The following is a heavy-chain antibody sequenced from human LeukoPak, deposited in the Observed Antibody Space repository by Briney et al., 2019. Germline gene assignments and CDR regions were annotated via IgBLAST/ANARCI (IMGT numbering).Heavy chain of an antibody. Sequence: SETLSLTCAVSGVAISRGGYAWNWIRQPPGKGLECIAYIYHSGTTHYNPSLKSRATISVDTSKNQFSLKLSSVTAADTAVYYCARRSTVVGMGWFDPWGQGTLVTVSS. D-gene: IGHD2-21*01. J-gene: IGHJ5*02. V-gene: IGHV4-30-2*05. CDR2: IYHSGTT. CDR3: ARRSTVVGMGWFDP. CDR1: GVAISRGGYA.